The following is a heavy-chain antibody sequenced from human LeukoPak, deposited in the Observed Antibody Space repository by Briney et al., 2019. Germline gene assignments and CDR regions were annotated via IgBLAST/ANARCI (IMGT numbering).Heavy chain of an antibody. CDR1: GYTFTSYY. J-gene: IGHJ4*02. CDR2: INPSGGST. V-gene: IGHV1-46*01. CDR3: AREASPQGFPY. Sequence: ASVTVSCKASGYTFTSYYMHWVRQAPGQGLEWMGIINPSGGSTSYAQKFQGRVIMIRDASTSTVYMELSSLRSEDTAVYYCAREASPQGFPYWGQGTLVTVSS.